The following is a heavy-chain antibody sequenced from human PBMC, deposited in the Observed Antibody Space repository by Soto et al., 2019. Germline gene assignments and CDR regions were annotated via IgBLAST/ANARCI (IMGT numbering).Heavy chain of an antibody. CDR2: VNAGNGYT. J-gene: IGHJ4*02. CDR3: ARGAHTYGYVFDY. D-gene: IGHD5-18*01. CDR1: GYTFTSNA. V-gene: IGHV1-3*01. Sequence: QVHLVQSGAEVKKPGASVKVSCRSSGYTFTSNAIHWVRQAPGQSLEWMGWVNAGNGYTKYLQNFQGRVTITSDTSASTAYMELNILRSEDTAVYYCARGAHTYGYVFDYWGQGTLVTVSS.